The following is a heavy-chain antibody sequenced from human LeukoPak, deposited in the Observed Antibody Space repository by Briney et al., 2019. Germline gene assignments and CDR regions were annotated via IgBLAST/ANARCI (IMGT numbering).Heavy chain of an antibody. V-gene: IGHV3-30*03. Sequence: PGGSLRLSCAASGFTFSSYGMHWVRQAPGKGLEWVAVISYDGSNKYYADSVKGRFTISRDNSKNTLYLQMNSLRAEDTAVYYCARELIIAVAGTSCGMDVWGQGTTVTVSS. D-gene: IGHD6-19*01. J-gene: IGHJ6*02. CDR2: ISYDGSNK. CDR1: GFTFSSYG. CDR3: ARELIIAVAGTSCGMDV.